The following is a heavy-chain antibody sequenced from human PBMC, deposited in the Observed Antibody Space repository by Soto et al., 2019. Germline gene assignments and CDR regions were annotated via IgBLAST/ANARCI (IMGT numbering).Heavy chain of an antibody. V-gene: IGHV6-1*01. Sequence: PSQTLSLTCVISGDSVSSNTASWNWIRQSPSRGLEWLGRTYFRSKWYNDYAVSVKSRIIINPDTSNNQFSLQLNSVTPEDTAVYFCAKGDNLGPKAGYAFDPWGQGIMVNVSS. CDR3: AKGDNLGPKAGYAFDP. J-gene: IGHJ5*02. D-gene: IGHD5-12*01. CDR2: TYFRSKWYN. CDR1: GDSVSSNTAS.